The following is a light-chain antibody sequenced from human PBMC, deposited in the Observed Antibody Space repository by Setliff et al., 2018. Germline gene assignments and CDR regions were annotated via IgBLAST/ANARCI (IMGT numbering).Light chain of an antibody. CDR3: QQSYSNFHT. CDR2: AAS. V-gene: IGKV1-39*01. Sequence: DIEMTQSPSSLSASVGDRVTITCRASQTISSYLNWYQQKPGKAPKLLIYAASSLQSGVPSRFSGSESGTDFTLTISSLQPEDFGTYYCQQSYSNFHTFGQGTKVDIK. CDR1: QTISSY. J-gene: IGKJ2*01.